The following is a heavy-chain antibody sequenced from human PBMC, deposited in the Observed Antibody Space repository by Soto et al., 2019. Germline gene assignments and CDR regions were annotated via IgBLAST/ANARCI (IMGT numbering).Heavy chain of an antibody. D-gene: IGHD3-3*01. Sequence: QLQLQESGPGLVKPSETLSLTCTVSGGSISSSSYYWGWIRQPPGKGLEWIGSIYYSGSTYYNPSLKSRVTISVDTSKNQFSLKLGSVTAADTAVYYCARLRVEGFDPWGQGTLVTVSS. CDR1: GGSISSSSYY. V-gene: IGHV4-39*01. J-gene: IGHJ5*02. CDR2: IYYSGST. CDR3: ARLRVEGFDP.